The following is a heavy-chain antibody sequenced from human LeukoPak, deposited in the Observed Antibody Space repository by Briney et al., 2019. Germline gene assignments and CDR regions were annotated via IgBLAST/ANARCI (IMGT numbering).Heavy chain of an antibody. CDR2: IIPIFGTA. CDR1: GGTFSSYA. Sequence: SVKVSCKASGGTFSSYAISWVRQAPGQGLEWMGGIIPIFGTANYAQKFQGRVTITADESTSTAYMELSSLRSEDTAVYYCARDRGMIVVAWDYWGQGTLVTVSS. V-gene: IGHV1-69*13. D-gene: IGHD3-22*01. J-gene: IGHJ4*02. CDR3: ARDRGMIVVAWDY.